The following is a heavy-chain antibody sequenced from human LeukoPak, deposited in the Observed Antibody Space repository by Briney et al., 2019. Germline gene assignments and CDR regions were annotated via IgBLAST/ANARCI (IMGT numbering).Heavy chain of an antibody. D-gene: IGHD5-24*01. CDR1: GASISSGGYY. CDR3: ARDGYNSGYFDY. V-gene: IGHV4-30-4*01. J-gene: IGHJ4*02. CDR2: IYYSRST. Sequence: PSQTLSLTCTVSGASISSGGYYWDWIRQPPGKGLEWIGYIYYSRSTSYSPSLRSRLTISVDTSKNQFSLKLSSVTAADTAVYYCARDGYNSGYFDYWGQGTLVNVSS.